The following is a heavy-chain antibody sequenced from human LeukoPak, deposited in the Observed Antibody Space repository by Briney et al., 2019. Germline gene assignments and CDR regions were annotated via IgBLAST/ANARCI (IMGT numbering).Heavy chain of an antibody. CDR2: IWYDGSNK. CDR3: ARDLHYYVAMDV. Sequence: GRSLRLSCAASGFTFRTYGMHWVRQAPGKGLEWVAVIWYDGSNKYYADSVKGRFTISRDNSKNTLYLQMNSLRAEDTAVYYCARDLHYYVAMDVWGQGTTVTVSS. CDR1: GFTFRTYG. V-gene: IGHV3-33*01. D-gene: IGHD3-10*02. J-gene: IGHJ6*02.